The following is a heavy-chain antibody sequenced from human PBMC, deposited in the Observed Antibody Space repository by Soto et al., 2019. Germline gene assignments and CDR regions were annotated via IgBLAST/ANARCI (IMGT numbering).Heavy chain of an antibody. J-gene: IGHJ4*02. CDR1: GFTFSSYA. V-gene: IGHV3-23*01. CDR2: ISGSGGST. D-gene: IGHD3-9*01. Sequence: GGSLRLSCAASGFTFSSYAMSWVRQAPGKGLEWVSAISGSGGSTYYADSVKGRFTISRDNSKNTLYLQMNSLRAEDTAVYYCAKEPQELRYFDCPYFDYWGQGTLVTVSS. CDR3: AKEPQELRYFDCPYFDY.